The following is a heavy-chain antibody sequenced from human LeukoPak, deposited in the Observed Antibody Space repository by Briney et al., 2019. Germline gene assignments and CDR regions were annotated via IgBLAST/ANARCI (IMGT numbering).Heavy chain of an antibody. J-gene: IGHJ3*01. CDR2: IKQDGSEK. Sequence: AGGSLRRSGAASGFTFSTYWMSWVRQAPGKGLEWVANIKQDGSEKYYVDSVKGRFTISRDKAKNPLYLQMNGLRAEDTAVYYCATVPAFDFWGQGTMVTVSS. CDR3: ATVPAFDF. V-gene: IGHV3-7*01. CDR1: GFTFSTYW.